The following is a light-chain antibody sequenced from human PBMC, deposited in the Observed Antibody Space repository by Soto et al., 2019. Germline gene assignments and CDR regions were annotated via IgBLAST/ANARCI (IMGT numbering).Light chain of an antibody. Sequence: AIPMTQSPSSLSASVGDRVTLTCRASQGIRNDLDWYQQKPGEAPKLLIHAASSLQSGVPSRFSGSGSGTDFTLTISSLQPEDFATYYCLQHFNYPRTFGQGTKVEIK. J-gene: IGKJ1*01. CDR2: AAS. CDR1: QGIRND. V-gene: IGKV1-6*01. CDR3: LQHFNYPRT.